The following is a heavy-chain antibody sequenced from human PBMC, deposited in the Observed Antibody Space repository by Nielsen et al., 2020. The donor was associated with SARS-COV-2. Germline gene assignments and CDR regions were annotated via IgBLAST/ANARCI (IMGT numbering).Heavy chain of an antibody. CDR3: AREGYSGSYTGFDY. J-gene: IGHJ4*02. V-gene: IGHV3-33*08. D-gene: IGHD1-26*01. CDR1: GFTFSGYA. Sequence: EGSLRLSCAASGFTFSGYAMHWVRQAPGKGLEWVAVIWYDGSNKYYADSVKGRFTISRDNSKNTLYLQMNSLRAEDTAVYYCAREGYSGSYTGFDYWGQGTLVTVSS. CDR2: IWYDGSNK.